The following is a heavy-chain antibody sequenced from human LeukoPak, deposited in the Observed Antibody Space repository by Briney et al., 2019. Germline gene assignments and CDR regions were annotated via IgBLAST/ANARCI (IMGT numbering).Heavy chain of an antibody. CDR1: GFTFSSYA. D-gene: IGHD4-17*01. CDR2: ISYDGSNK. V-gene: IGHV3-30-3*01. Sequence: PGRSLRLSCAASGFTFSSYAMHWVRQAPGKGLEWVAVISYDGSNKYYADSVKGRFTISRDNSKNTLYLQMNSLRAEDTAVYYCARDALRYGDYPLYYFDYWGQGTLVTVSS. J-gene: IGHJ4*02. CDR3: ARDALRYGDYPLYYFDY.